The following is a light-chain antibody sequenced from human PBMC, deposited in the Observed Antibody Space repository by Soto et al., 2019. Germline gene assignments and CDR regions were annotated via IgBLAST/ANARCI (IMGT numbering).Light chain of an antibody. Sequence: EIVLTQSPGTLSLSPGETATLSCRASQTGDSRYLAWYQQKRGQAPRLLIYAASSRATGVPDRFRGSGSGTDFTLTIRRLEPEDFAVYYCQQYDSTVWTFGQGTKVDIK. CDR3: QQYDSTVWT. V-gene: IGKV3-20*01. CDR2: AAS. J-gene: IGKJ1*01. CDR1: QTGDSRY.